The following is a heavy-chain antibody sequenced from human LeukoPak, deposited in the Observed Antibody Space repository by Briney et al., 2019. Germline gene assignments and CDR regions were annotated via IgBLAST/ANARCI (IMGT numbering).Heavy chain of an antibody. V-gene: IGHV3-30*02. CDR3: AKDKVSNRYRPLLIFDY. Sequence: GRTLCPSRALSVFTSSAFGVTWVAGAPGNGGRGWAFLRYDGSNKYYADSVKGRFTISRDNSKNTLYLQMNSLRAEDTAVYYCAKDKVSNRYRPLLIFDYWGQGTLVTVSS. D-gene: IGHD2/OR15-2a*01. J-gene: IGHJ4*02. CDR1: VFTSSAFG. CDR2: LRYDGSNK.